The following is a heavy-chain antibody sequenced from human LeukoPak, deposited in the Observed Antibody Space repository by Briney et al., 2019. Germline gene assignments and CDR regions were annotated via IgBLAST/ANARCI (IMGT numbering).Heavy chain of an antibody. J-gene: IGHJ4*02. Sequence: GESLKISCKGSGYSFTSYWIGWVRQMPGKGLEWMGIIYPGDSDTRYSPSFQGQVTISADKSISTAYLQWSSLKASDTAMYYCARYPIPRSNIVATITFDYWGQGTLVTVSS. CDR2: IYPGDSDT. V-gene: IGHV5-51*01. D-gene: IGHD5-12*01. CDR1: GYSFTSYW. CDR3: ARYPIPRSNIVATITFDY.